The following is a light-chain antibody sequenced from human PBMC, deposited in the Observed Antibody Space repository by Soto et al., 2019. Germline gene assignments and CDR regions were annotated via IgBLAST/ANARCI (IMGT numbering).Light chain of an antibody. CDR2: GNN. V-gene: IGLV1-44*01. CDR1: SSNIGSNP. Sequence: QSVLTQPPSASGTPGQRVTISCPGSSSNIGSNPVNWYQQLPGTAPNLLIYGNNQRPSGVPDRFSGSKSGTSASLAISGLQSEDEADYYCAAWGDTLNGPNYVFGTGTKLTVL. J-gene: IGLJ1*01. CDR3: AAWGDTLNGPNYV.